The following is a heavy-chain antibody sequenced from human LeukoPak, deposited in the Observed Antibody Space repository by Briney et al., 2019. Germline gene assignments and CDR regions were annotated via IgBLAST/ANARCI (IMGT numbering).Heavy chain of an antibody. D-gene: IGHD2-15*01. CDR3: ARDRWHCRVNCDSVYYFALDV. Sequence: ASVKVSCKASGYTFISYAIHWVRQAPGQSLEWLGWINPGNGDTKYSQDFQGRVTINTDTSAATAYVELNSLTSEDTAVYYCARDRWHCRVNCDSVYYFALDVWGQGTTVTVSS. V-gene: IGHV1-3*01. CDR1: GYTFISYA. J-gene: IGHJ6*02. CDR2: INPGNGDT.